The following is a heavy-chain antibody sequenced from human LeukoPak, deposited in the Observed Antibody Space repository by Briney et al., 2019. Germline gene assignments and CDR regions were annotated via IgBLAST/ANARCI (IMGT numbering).Heavy chain of an antibody. J-gene: IGHJ5*02. D-gene: IGHD3-10*01. V-gene: IGHV1-2*02. CDR1: GYTFTGYY. CDR3: ARGSWSDSYYYAT. Sequence: RRASVKVSCKASGYTFTGYYMHWVRQAPGQGLEWMGWINPNSGGTNYAQKFQGRVTMTRDTSTSTAYMELSRLRSDDTAVYYCARGSWSDSYYYATWGQGTLVTVSS. CDR2: INPNSGGT.